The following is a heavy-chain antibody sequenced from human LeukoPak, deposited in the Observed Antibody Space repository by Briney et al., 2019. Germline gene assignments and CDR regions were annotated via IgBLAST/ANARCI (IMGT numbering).Heavy chain of an antibody. Sequence: PSETLSLTCTVSGGSISSSSYYWGWIRQPPGKGLEWIGSIYYSGSTYYNPSLKSRVTISVDTSKNQFSLKLSSVTAADTAVYYCASPQYGAKGDYWGQGTLVTVSS. CDR3: ASPQYGAKGDY. CDR2: IYYSGST. V-gene: IGHV4-39*07. J-gene: IGHJ4*02. D-gene: IGHD4-17*01. CDR1: GGSISSSSYY.